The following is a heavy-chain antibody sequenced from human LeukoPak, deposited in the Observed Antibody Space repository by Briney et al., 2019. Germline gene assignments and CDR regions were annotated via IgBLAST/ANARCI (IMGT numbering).Heavy chain of an antibody. CDR2: INAGNGNT. CDR3: ARDEPITFRHYYGMDV. J-gene: IGHJ6*02. V-gene: IGHV1-3*01. CDR1: GYTFTSYA. D-gene: IGHD3-16*01. Sequence: GASVKVSCKASGYTFTSYAMHWVRQAPGQRLEWMGWINAGNGNTKYSQKFQGRVTITRDTSASAAYMELSSLRSEDTAVYYCARDEPITFRHYYGMDVWGQGTTVTVSS.